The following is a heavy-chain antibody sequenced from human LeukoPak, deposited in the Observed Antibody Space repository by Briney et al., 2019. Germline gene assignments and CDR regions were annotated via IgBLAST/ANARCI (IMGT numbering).Heavy chain of an antibody. J-gene: IGHJ2*01. D-gene: IGHD3-16*01. CDR2: IRNDGAEK. Sequence: GGSLRLSCATSGFSFSSYAMHWVRQAPDKGLEWVTYIRNDGAEKYYADSVKGRFTVSRDKSKNTLYLQMNSVRVEDTAVYYCAKMGGDLTGYWYFDLWGRGTLVTVSS. CDR1: GFSFSSYA. CDR3: AKMGGDLTGYWYFDL. V-gene: IGHV3-30*02.